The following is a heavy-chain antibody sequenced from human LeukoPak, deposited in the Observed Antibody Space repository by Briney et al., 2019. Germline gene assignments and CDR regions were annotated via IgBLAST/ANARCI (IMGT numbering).Heavy chain of an antibody. Sequence: GGSLRPSCAASGFTFSSYWMHWVRQAPGRGLEWVSLIYSGGRSDYADSVRGRFIMSRDNSKNTLSLQMNSLSAEDTAVYYCAGILRGSFDLWGQGTLVTVSS. J-gene: IGHJ3*01. CDR2: IYSGGRS. CDR3: AGILRGSFDL. CDR1: GFTFSSYW. V-gene: IGHV3-53*01.